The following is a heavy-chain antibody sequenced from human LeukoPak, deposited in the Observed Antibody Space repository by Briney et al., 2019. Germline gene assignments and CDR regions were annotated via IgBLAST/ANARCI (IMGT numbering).Heavy chain of an antibody. J-gene: IGHJ4*02. CDR1: GGSFSGYY. CDR3: ARGQNFLKYYYDSSGYYYAPPPFDY. V-gene: IGHV4-34*01. D-gene: IGHD3-22*01. CDR2: INHSGST. Sequence: SETLSLTCAVYGGSFSGYYWSWIRQPPGKGLEWIGEINHSGSTNYNPSLKSRVTISVDTSKNQFSLKLSSVTAADTAVYYRARGQNFLKYYYDSSGYYYAPPPFDYWGQGTLVTVSS.